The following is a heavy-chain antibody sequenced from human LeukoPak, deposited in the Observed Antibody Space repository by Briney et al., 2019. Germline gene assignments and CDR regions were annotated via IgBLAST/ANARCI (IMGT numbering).Heavy chain of an antibody. CDR1: GFIFREYW. CDR2: IKEDGSEK. V-gene: IGHV3-7*01. Sequence: GGSLRLSCAASGFIFREYWMSWVRQAPGKGLQWVAHIKEDGSEKYYLDSVKGRFTTARDDAKNSLYLQMHSLRDEDTALYYCVRAGWELDYWGQGTPATVSS. CDR3: VRAGWELDY. J-gene: IGHJ4*02. D-gene: IGHD4-23*01.